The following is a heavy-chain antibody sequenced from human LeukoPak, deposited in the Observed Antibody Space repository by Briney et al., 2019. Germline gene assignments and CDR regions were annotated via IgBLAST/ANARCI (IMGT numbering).Heavy chain of an antibody. CDR2: ISGSGGST. D-gene: IGHD1-26*01. CDR1: GFTFSIYA. V-gene: IGHV3-23*01. CDR3: ANPPPRSSGSCSDLDY. J-gene: IGHJ4*02. Sequence: GGSLRLSCAASGFTFSIYAMTWVRQAPGEGLEWVSAISGSGGSTYYADSVKGRFTISRDNSKNTLYLQMNSLRVEDTAVYYCANPPPRSSGSCSDLDYWGQGTLVTVSS.